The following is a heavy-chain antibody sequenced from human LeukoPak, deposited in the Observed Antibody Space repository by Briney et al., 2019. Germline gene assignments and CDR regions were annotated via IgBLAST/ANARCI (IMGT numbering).Heavy chain of an antibody. CDR2: IIPILGIA. V-gene: IGHV1-69*04. D-gene: IGHD6-6*01. J-gene: IGHJ4*02. CDR3: ASEQTRYSSSSGVRGDFDY. Sequence: SVKVSCKASGGTFSSYAISWVRQAPREGLEWMGSIIPILGIANYAQKFQGRVTITADKSTSTAYIELSSLRSEDTAVYYCASEQTRYSSSSGVRGDFDYWGQGTLVTVSS. CDR1: GGTFSSYA.